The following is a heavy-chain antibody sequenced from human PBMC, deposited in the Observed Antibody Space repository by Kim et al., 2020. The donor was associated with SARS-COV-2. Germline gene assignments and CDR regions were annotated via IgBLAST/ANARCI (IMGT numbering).Heavy chain of an antibody. D-gene: IGHD1-26*01. J-gene: IGHJ6*02. V-gene: IGHV1-45*02. Sequence: SVKVSCKASGYTFTYRYLHWVRQAPGQALEWMGWITPFNGNTNYAQKFQDRVTITRDRSMSTAYMELSSLRSEDTAMYYCASPSASGSYDNDYYGMDVWGQGTTVTVSS. CDR2: ITPFNGNT. CDR3: ASPSASGSYDNDYYGMDV. CDR1: GYTFTYRY.